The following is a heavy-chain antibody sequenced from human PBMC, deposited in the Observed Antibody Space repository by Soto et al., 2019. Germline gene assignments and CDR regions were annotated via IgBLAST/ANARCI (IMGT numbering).Heavy chain of an antibody. CDR3: ARQRDPRDYGDHIYYHYYYMDV. V-gene: IGHV4-39*01. J-gene: IGHJ6*03. CDR2: IYYSGST. D-gene: IGHD4-17*01. CDR1: GGSISSSSYY. Sequence: QLQLQESGPGLVKPSETLSLTCTVSGGSISSSSYYWGWIRQPPGKGLEWIGSIYYSGSTYYNPSLKSRVTITVDTTNSQFSMKQRSVTAADTAVYYYARQRDPRDYGDHIYYHYYYMDVWGKVTTVTVSS.